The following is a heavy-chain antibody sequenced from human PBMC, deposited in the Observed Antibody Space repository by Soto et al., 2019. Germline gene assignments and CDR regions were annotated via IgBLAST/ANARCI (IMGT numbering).Heavy chain of an antibody. Sequence: SETLSLTCAVSGGSISSGGYSWSWIRQPPGKGLEWIGYIYHSGSTFYNPSLKSRVTISVDRSKNQFSLKLSSVTAADTAVYYCAREGGGRDYYGMDVWGQGTTVTVS. J-gene: IGHJ6*02. V-gene: IGHV4-30-2*01. CDR2: IYHSGST. CDR1: GGSISSGGYS. CDR3: AREGGGRDYYGMDV. D-gene: IGHD3-10*01.